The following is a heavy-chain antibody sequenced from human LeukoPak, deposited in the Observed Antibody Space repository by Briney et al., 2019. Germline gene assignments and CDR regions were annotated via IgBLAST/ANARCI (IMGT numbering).Heavy chain of an antibody. J-gene: IGHJ4*02. CDR2: ISGSGGGT. CDR1: GFTFSSYA. V-gene: IGHV3-23*01. Sequence: PGGSLRLSCAASGFTFSSYAMSWVRQAPGKGLEWVSGISGSGGGTYYADSVKGRFTISRDNSKNTLYLQMNSLRAEDTAVYYCAKSPFGGSYITLDYWGQGTLVTVSS. CDR3: AKSPFGGSYITLDY. D-gene: IGHD1-26*01.